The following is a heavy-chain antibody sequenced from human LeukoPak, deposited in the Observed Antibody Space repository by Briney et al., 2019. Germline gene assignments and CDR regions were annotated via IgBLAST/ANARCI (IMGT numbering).Heavy chain of an antibody. Sequence: GGSLRLSCAASGFTFSSYSMNWVRQAPGKGLEWVANIKQDGSEKYYVDSVKGRFTISRDNAKNSLYLQMNSLRAEDTAVYYCARVTAAAGTRSDDAFDIWGQGTMVTVSS. CDR1: GFTFSSYS. CDR2: IKQDGSEK. J-gene: IGHJ3*02. CDR3: ARVTAAAGTRSDDAFDI. D-gene: IGHD6-13*01. V-gene: IGHV3-7*01.